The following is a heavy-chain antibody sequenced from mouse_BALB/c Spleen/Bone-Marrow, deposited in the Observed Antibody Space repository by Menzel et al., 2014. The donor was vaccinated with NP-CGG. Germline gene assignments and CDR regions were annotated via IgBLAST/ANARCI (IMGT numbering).Heavy chain of an antibody. D-gene: IGHD1-1*01. CDR2: IHYSGYT. CDR1: GYSITRGYG. V-gene: IGHV3-1*02. Sequence: VQLQQSGPDLVKPSQSLSLTCTVTGYSITRGYGWHWIRQIPGNKLEWMGYIHYSGYTDYSPSLKSRVSITRDTSKNQFFLQLNSVTTEDTATYYCVRETTVVADFDYWGQGTTLTVSS. CDR3: VRETTVVADFDY. J-gene: IGHJ2*01.